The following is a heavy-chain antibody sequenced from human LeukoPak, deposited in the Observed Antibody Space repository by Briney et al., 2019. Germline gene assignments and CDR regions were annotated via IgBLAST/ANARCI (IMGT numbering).Heavy chain of an antibody. D-gene: IGHD2/OR15-2a*01. Sequence: SETLFLTCAVSGGSISSGGYSWSWIRQPPGKGLEWIGYIYHSGSTYYNPSLKSRVTISVDRSKNQFSLKLSSVTAADTAVYYCARAPTGLIGFLDYWGQGTLVTVSS. J-gene: IGHJ4*02. V-gene: IGHV4-30-2*01. CDR3: ARAPTGLIGFLDY. CDR2: IYHSGST. CDR1: GGSISSGGYS.